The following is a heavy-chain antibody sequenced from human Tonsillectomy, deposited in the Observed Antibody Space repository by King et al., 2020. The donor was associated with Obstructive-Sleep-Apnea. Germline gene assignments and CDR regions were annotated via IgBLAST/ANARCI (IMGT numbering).Heavy chain of an antibody. CDR2: IRNSGAGT. CDR1: GFTFSNYA. V-gene: IGHV3-23*04. D-gene: IGHD3-3*01. Sequence: VQLVESGGGLVQPGGSLRLSCAGSGFTFSNYAMSWVRQAPGKGLEWVSTIRNSGAGTHYADSVMGRFTISRDNSGNTLYLQMDSLRVEDTDIYYCAKDRSDFWRAFLTWGQGTQVTVSS. CDR3: AKDRSDFWRAFLT. J-gene: IGHJ5*02.